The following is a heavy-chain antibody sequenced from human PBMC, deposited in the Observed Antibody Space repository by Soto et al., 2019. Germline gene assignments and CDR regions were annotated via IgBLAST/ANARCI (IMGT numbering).Heavy chain of an antibody. CDR2: ISGRGGST. J-gene: IGHJ4*02. CDR3: AKGGEAVAGPLFDY. D-gene: IGHD6-19*01. Sequence: EVQLLESGGGLLQPGGSLRLSCAASGFTFSSYAMSWVRQAPGKGPEWVSTISGRGGSTHYADSVKGRFTIYRDNSKNTLYLQMNSLRVEDRALYYCAKGGEAVAGPLFDYWGQGTLVTVSS. CDR1: GFTFSSYA. V-gene: IGHV3-23*01.